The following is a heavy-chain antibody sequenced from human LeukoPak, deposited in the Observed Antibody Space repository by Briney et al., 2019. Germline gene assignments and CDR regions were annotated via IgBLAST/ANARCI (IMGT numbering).Heavy chain of an antibody. CDR1: GFTPIHYW. CDR3: ARDPYSGNYGDYYYYYMDV. D-gene: IGHD1-26*01. J-gene: IGHJ6*03. Sequence: GGSLRLSCILSGFTPIHYWMAWVRQAPGKGLEWVSSITSSSSYIYYADSVKGRFTISRDNAKSSLYLQMNSLRDEDTAVYYCARDPYSGNYGDYYYYYMDVWGEGTTVTISS. CDR2: ITSSSSYI. V-gene: IGHV3-21*01.